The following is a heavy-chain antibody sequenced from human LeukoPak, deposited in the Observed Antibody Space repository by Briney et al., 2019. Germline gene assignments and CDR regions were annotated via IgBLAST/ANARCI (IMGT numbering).Heavy chain of an antibody. D-gene: IGHD6-19*01. Sequence: PGGSLRLSCVASGFTFSSYAMSWVRQAPGKGLEWVSDISGSGGSTYYADSVKGRFTISRDNSKNTLYLQMNSLRAEDTAVYYCAKAGSSGWSTFDYWGQGTLVTVSS. CDR3: AKAGSSGWSTFDY. CDR1: GFTFSSYA. CDR2: ISGSGGST. J-gene: IGHJ4*02. V-gene: IGHV3-23*01.